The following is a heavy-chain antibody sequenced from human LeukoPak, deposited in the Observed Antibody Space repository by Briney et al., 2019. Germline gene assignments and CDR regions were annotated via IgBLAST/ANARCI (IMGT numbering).Heavy chain of an antibody. D-gene: IGHD2-21*01. CDR2: IKQDGSEK. CDR3: ARDVAEGFDF. V-gene: IGHV3-7*01. Sequence: PGGSLRLSCVVSKVTFSAYWMSWVRQAPGKGLEWVANIKQDGSEKYYVDSVKGRFTISRDNAKNSVYLQMNSLRAEDTAVYYCARDVAEGFDFWGQGTLVTVSS. J-gene: IGHJ4*02. CDR1: KVTFSAYW.